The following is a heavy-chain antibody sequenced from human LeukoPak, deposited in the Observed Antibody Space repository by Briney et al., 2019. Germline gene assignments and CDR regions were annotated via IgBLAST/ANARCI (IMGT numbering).Heavy chain of an antibody. CDR1: GYTFTSYY. CDR3: ARARGAAAGTGDWFDP. J-gene: IGHJ5*02. V-gene: IGHV1-46*01. CDR2: INPSGGST. Sequence: ASVKVSCKASGYTFTSYYMHWVRQAPGQGLEWMGIINPSGGSTSYAQKFQGRVTMTRDTSTSTVYMELSSLRSEDTAVYYCARARGAAAGTGDWFDPWGQGTLVTVSS. D-gene: IGHD6-13*01.